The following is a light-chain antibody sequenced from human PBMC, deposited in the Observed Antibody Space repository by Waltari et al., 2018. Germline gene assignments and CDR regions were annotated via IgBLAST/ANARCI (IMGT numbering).Light chain of an antibody. J-gene: IGKJ2*01. CDR3: QQYGGSPPYT. V-gene: IGKV3-20*01. CDR2: GAF. CDR1: PSVSSSN. Sequence: EIVLTQSPGTLSLSPGERATLSCRASPSVSSSNLAWYQQKPGQAPRLLIYGAFSRATGIQDRFSGSGSGTDFTLTISRLEPEDFAVYYCQQYGGSPPYTFGQGTKLEIK.